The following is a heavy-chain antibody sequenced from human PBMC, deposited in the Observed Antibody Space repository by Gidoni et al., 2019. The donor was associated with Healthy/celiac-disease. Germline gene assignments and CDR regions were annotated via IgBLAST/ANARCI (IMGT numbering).Heavy chain of an antibody. D-gene: IGHD1-26*01. CDR2: ISWNSGSI. J-gene: IGHJ4*02. V-gene: IGHV3-9*01. Sequence: EVQLVESGGGLVQPGRSLRLSCAASGFTFDDYAMHWVRQAPGKGLEWVSGISWNSGSIGYADSVKGRFTISRDNAKNSLYLQMNSLRAEDTALYYCAKTGYVRGSYYLNYFDYWGQGTLVTVSS. CDR3: AKTGYVRGSYYLNYFDY. CDR1: GFTFDDYA.